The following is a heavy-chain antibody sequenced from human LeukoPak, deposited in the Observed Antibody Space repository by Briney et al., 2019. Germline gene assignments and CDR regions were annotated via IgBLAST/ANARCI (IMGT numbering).Heavy chain of an antibody. CDR1: GFTFSNNA. Sequence: GSLRLSCAASGFTFSNNAMHWVRQPPGKGLEWIGEINHSGSSKYNPSLKSRVTISINTSKNQLSLKVSSVTAADTAVYSCVRHVARAFDIWGQGTKVTVSS. CDR3: VRHVARAFDI. J-gene: IGHJ3*02. V-gene: IGHV4-34*01. CDR2: INHSGSS.